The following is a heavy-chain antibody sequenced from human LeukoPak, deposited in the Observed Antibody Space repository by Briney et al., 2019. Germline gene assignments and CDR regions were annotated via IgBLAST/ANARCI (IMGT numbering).Heavy chain of an antibody. J-gene: IGHJ2*01. V-gene: IGHV4-59*12. CDR3: AEYYDSSGYDWYFDL. Sequence: PSETLSLTCTVSGGSISSYYWSWIRQPPGKGLERVGYIYYSGSTNYNPPLKSRVTISVDTSKNQFSLKLSSVTAADTAVYYCAEYYDSSGYDWYFDLWGRGTLVTVSS. D-gene: IGHD3-22*01. CDR2: IYYSGST. CDR1: GGSISSYY.